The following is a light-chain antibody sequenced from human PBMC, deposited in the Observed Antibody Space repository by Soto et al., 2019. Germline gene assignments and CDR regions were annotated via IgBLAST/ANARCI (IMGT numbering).Light chain of an antibody. CDR1: STDIGSDDF. V-gene: IGLV2-14*01. CDR2: EVT. CDR3: SSYTHYYTWV. J-gene: IGLJ3*02. Sequence: SALTQPASVSGSPGQSITISCTGTSTDIGSDDFVSWYQQHPGKAPKLMIYEVTNRPSGVSNRFSGSKSGYTASLTISGLQAEDEADYYCSSYTHYYTWVFGGGTKLTVL.